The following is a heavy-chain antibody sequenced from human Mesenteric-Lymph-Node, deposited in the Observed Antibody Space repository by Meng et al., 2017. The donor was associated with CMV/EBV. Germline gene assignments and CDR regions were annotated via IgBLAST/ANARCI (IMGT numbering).Heavy chain of an antibody. Sequence: SETLSLTCTVSGGSVRSGSYYWSWIRQPPGKGLEWIGYIYYSGSTNYNPSLKSRVTISVDTSKNQFSLKLSSVTAADTAVYYCARGDCSSTSCYRGFDYWGQGTLVTVSS. J-gene: IGHJ4*02. CDR1: GGSVRSGSYY. D-gene: IGHD2-2*02. CDR2: IYYSGST. V-gene: IGHV4-61*01. CDR3: ARGDCSSTSCYRGFDY.